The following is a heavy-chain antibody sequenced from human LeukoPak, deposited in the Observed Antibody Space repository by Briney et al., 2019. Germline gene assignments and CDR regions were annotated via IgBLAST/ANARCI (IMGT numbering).Heavy chain of an antibody. J-gene: IGHJ3*02. CDR2: IYYSGST. CDR1: GGSISSYY. V-gene: IGHV4-59*01. Sequence: NPSETLSLTCTVSGGSISSYYWSWIRQPPGKGLEWIGYIYYSGSTNYNPSLKSRVTISVDTSKNQFSLKLSSVTAADTAVYYCARVYEYSSSPDAFDIWGQGTMVTVSS. D-gene: IGHD6-6*01. CDR3: ARVYEYSSSPDAFDI.